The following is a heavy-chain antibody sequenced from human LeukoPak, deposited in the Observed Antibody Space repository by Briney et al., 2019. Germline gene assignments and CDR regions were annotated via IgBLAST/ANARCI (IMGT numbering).Heavy chain of an antibody. D-gene: IGHD1-26*01. V-gene: IGHV4-39*07. Sequence: PSETLSLTCTVSGGSISSTNSYWGWIRQSPRTGLEWIGNIYSSGSSYYNPSLKSRVTISIDTSENQFSLKLTSVTAADTAVYYCARKREGPTTGIDYRGQGTLVTVSS. CDR1: GGSISSTNSY. CDR2: IYSSGSS. CDR3: ARKREGPTTGIDY. J-gene: IGHJ4*02.